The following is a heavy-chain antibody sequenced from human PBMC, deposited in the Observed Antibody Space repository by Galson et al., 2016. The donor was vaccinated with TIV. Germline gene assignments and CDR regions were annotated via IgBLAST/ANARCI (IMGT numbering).Heavy chain of an antibody. D-gene: IGHD3-22*01. V-gene: IGHV3-11*01. CDR1: GFTFSDYF. CDR3: ASRNNYYDSSGYLQMNDY. Sequence: SVRLSCAASGFTFSDYFMNWIRQAPGKGLEWVSYISSSGTTIHYADSVKGRFTISRDNAKKSLYLQMNSLRAEDTAVYYCASRNNYYDSSGYLQMNDYWGQGTLVTVSS. CDR2: ISSSGTTI. J-gene: IGHJ4*02.